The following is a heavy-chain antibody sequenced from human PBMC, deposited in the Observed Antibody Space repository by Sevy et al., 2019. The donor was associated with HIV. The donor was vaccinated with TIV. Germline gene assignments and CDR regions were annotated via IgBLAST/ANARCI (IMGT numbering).Heavy chain of an antibody. V-gene: IGHV3-11*01. CDR3: ARDLKAEVGATEGY. CDR1: GFTFSDYY. J-gene: IGHJ4*02. Sequence: GGSLRLSCAASGFTFSDYYMSWIRQAPGKGLEWVSYISSSGSTIYYADSVKGRFTISRDNAKNSLYLQMNSLRAEDTAVYDCARDLKAEVGATEGYWGQGTLVTVSS. CDR2: ISSSGSTI. D-gene: IGHD1-26*01.